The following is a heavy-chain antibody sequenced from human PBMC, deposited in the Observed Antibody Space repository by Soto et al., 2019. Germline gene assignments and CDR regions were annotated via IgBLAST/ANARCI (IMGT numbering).Heavy chain of an antibody. CDR3: AGASVDTAMITSDYFYWHYGMDV. J-gene: IGHJ6*02. D-gene: IGHD5-18*01. Sequence: QVQLVQSGPEVRKPGSSVKVACKASRGTFSNYALSCVRQAPGQGLEWMGGLIPLFSTANYAQKFQGTATITADESTSTASMELSSLRSEDTAVYYCAGASVDTAMITSDYFYWHYGMDVWGQGTTVTVAS. V-gene: IGHV1-69*01. CDR1: RGTFSNYA. CDR2: LIPLFSTA.